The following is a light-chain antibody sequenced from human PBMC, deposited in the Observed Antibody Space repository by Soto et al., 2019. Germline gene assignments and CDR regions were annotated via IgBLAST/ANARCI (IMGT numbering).Light chain of an antibody. CDR1: QSVGSN. Sequence: EIVLTQSPGTLSLSPGERATLSCRASQSVGSNLAWYQQKPGQAPRLLIYGASTRANGIPARFSGTGSGTEFTLTISSLQSDDFALYYCQQYTKWPRFGPGTKVDIK. CDR2: GAS. V-gene: IGKV3-15*01. J-gene: IGKJ3*01. CDR3: QQYTKWPR.